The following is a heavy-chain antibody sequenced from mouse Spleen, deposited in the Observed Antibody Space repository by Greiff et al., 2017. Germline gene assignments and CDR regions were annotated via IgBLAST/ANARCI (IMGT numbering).Heavy chain of an antibody. CDR1: GFNIKDDY. J-gene: IGHJ3*01. V-gene: IGHV14-4*01. D-gene: IGHD2-1*01. CDR3: TTDGNYVGAWFAY. CDR2: IDPENGDT. Sequence: DVKLVESGAELVRPGASVKLSCTASGFNIKDDYMHWVKQRPEQGLEWIGWIDPENGDTEYASKFQGKATITADTSSNTAYLQLSSLTSEDTAVYYCTTDGNYVGAWFAYWGQGTLVTVSA.